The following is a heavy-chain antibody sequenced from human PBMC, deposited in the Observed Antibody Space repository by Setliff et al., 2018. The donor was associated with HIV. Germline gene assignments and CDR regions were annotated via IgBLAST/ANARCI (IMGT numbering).Heavy chain of an antibody. D-gene: IGHD5-12*01. Sequence: SETLSLTCVVYGGSFRGYYWSWIRQPPGKGLEWIGESNQSGSGNYNPSLKSRVTISVDTSKNEFSLNMGSVTAADTAVYYCAKGRSGYDSRLYYYHHGMDVWG. CDR1: GGSFRGYY. J-gene: IGHJ6*01. CDR2: SNQSGSG. V-gene: IGHV4-34*01. CDR3: AKGRSGYDSRLYYYHHGMDV.